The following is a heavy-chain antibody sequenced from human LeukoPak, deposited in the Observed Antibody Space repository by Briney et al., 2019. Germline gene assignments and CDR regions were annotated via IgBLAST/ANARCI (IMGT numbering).Heavy chain of an antibody. CDR3: ARGTTSGWYGAY. Sequence: GGPLRLSCAASGFTVSSNFMSWVRQAPGKGLEWVSVIYSGGTTYYAESVKGRFTISRDNSKNTLYLQMNSLRDEDTAVYYCARGTTSGWYGAYWGQGTWSPSPQ. CDR2: IYSGGTT. D-gene: IGHD6-19*01. CDR1: GFTVSSNF. J-gene: IGHJ4*02. V-gene: IGHV3-53*01.